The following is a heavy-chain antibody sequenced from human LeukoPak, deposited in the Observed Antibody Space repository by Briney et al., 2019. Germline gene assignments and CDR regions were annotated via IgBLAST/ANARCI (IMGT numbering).Heavy chain of an antibody. CDR1: GFTFSSYS. CDR2: ISSSSSYI. D-gene: IGHD2-2*01. Sequence: KPGGSLRLSCAASGFTFSSYSMNWVRQAPGKGLEWVSSISSSSSYIYYADSVKGRFTISRDNAKNSLYLQMNSLRAEDTAVYYCARGGCSSTSCPNYYYYYGMDVWGQGTTVTVSS. V-gene: IGHV3-21*01. CDR3: ARGGCSSTSCPNYYYYYGMDV. J-gene: IGHJ6*02.